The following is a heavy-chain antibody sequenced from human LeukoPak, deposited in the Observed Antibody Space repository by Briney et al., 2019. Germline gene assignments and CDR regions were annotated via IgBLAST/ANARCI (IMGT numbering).Heavy chain of an antibody. CDR3: ARDPSNSSGRYERFDY. D-gene: IGHD6-19*01. CDR2: ISAYNGDT. V-gene: IGHV1-18*01. CDR1: GYTFTSHS. Sequence: ASVKVSCKASGYTFTSHSVSWVRQAPGQGLEWMGWISAYNGDTKYAQNFQGRVTMTTDASTTTAYMELRSLTSDDTAVYYCARDPSNSSGRYERFDYWGQGTLVTVSS. J-gene: IGHJ4*02.